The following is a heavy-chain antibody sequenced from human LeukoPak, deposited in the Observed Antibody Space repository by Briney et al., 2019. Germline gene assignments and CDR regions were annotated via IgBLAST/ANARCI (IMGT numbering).Heavy chain of an antibody. J-gene: IGHJ1*01. V-gene: IGHV3-48*01. CDR1: GFTFSSYS. CDR2: ISASTGII. D-gene: IGHD5-24*01. Sequence: GGSLRLSCAASGFTFSSYSMNWVRQAPGKGLEWVSYISASTGIIYYADSVKGRFTISRDDAKNSLYLQMNSLRAEDTAVYYCARDSAATIEGGYFQHWGQGTLVTVSS. CDR3: ARDSAATIEGGYFQH.